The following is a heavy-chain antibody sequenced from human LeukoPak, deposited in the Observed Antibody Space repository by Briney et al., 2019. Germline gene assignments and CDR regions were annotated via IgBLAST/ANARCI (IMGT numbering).Heavy chain of an antibody. D-gene: IGHD3-22*01. CDR1: GFTFSSYA. CDR3: ARGVDYYDSSLGY. J-gene: IGHJ4*02. V-gene: IGHV3-23*01. CDR2: ISGSGGST. Sequence: GGSLRLSCAASGFTFSSYAMSWVRQAPGKGLEWVSAISGSGGSTYYADSVKGRFTISRDNAKNSLYLQMNSLRAEDTAVYYCARGVDYYDSSLGYWGQGTLVTVSS.